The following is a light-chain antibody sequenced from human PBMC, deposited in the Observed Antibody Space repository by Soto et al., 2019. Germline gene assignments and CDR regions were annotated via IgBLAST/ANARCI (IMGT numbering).Light chain of an antibody. J-gene: IGKJ2*01. Sequence: ELVLTQSPGTLSLSPGERATLSCRASQSVPSDWLAWYRHKPGQAPRLLIYCASSRATGVPDRVSGSESGTDFTLTINRLEPEYFAVYYCQQYGNFPYTFGQGTKVDIK. CDR1: QSVPSDW. CDR2: CAS. CDR3: QQYGNFPYT. V-gene: IGKV3-20*01.